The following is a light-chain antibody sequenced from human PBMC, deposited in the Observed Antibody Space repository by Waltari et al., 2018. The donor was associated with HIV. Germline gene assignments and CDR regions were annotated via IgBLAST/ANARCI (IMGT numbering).Light chain of an antibody. J-gene: IGLJ1*01. CDR3: AAWNDRLSGYV. V-gene: IGLV1-47*01. CDR2: TNN. CDR1: SYNIGRTY. Sequence: QSVLTQPPSASGTPGQRVTISCSGSSYNIGRTYDYWYQQLPGPAPKLLIYTNNQRPSGVPDRFSGSKSGTSASLAISGLRSEDEADYYCAAWNDRLSGYVFGTGTKVTV.